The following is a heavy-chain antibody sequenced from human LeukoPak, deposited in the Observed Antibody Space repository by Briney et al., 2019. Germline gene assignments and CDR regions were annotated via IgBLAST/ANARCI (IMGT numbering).Heavy chain of an antibody. V-gene: IGHV3-21*01. CDR1: GFTFSSYW. Sequence: PGGSLRLSCAASGFTFSSYWMSWVRQAPGKGLEWVSSISSSSSYIYYADSVKGRFTISRDNAKNSLYLQMNSLRAEDTAVYYCARVEYSSSWPYFDYWGQGTLVTVSS. CDR2: ISSSSSYI. J-gene: IGHJ4*02. D-gene: IGHD6-6*01. CDR3: ARVEYSSSWPYFDY.